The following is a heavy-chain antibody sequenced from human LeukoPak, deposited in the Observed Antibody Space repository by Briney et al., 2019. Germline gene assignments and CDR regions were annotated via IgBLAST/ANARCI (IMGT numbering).Heavy chain of an antibody. V-gene: IGHV4-61*02. CDR1: GGSISSGSYY. Sequence: SETLSLTCTVSGGSISSGSYYWSWIRQPAGKGLEWIGRIYTSGSTNYNPSLKSRVTISVDTSKNQFSLKLTSVTAADTAVYYCARDEPEYLAIDYWGQGTLVTVSS. J-gene: IGHJ4*02. CDR2: IYTSGST. CDR3: ARDEPEYLAIDY. D-gene: IGHD1-14*01.